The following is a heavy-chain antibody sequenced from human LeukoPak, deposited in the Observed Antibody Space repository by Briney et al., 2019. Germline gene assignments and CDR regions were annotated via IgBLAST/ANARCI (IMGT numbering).Heavy chain of an antibody. CDR3: ARVEVVVVVAAPLSWFDP. J-gene: IGHJ5*02. CDR1: GGSISSTNW. CDR2: INHSGST. D-gene: IGHD2-15*01. V-gene: IGHV4-4*02. Sequence: SETLSLTCGVSGGSISSTNWWSWVRQPPGKGLEWIGEINHSGSTNYNPSLKSRVTISVDTSKNQFSLKLSSVTAADTAVYYCARVEVVVVVAAPLSWFDPWGQGTLVTVSS.